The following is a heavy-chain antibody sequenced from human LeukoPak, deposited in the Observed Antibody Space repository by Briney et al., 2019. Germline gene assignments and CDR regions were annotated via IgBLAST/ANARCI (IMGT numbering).Heavy chain of an antibody. V-gene: IGHV5-51*01. D-gene: IGHD1-26*01. CDR3: ARRRGRYSGDAFDI. J-gene: IGHJ3*02. Sequence: GESLKISCKGFGYTFTTYWIGWVRQMPGKGLEWMGFIYPGDSDTRYSPSFQGQVTISADKSMSTAYLQWSSLKASDTAMYYCARRRGRYSGDAFDIWGQGTMVTVSS. CDR1: GYTFTTYW. CDR2: IYPGDSDT.